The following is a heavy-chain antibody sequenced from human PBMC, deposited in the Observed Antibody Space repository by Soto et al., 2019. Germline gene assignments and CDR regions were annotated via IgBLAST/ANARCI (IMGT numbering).Heavy chain of an antibody. CDR1: GYTFTSYD. D-gene: IGHD1-20*01. Sequence: ASVKVSCKASGYTFTSYDINWVRQATGQGLEWMGWMNPNRGNTGYAQKFQGRVTMTRNTSISTAYMELSSLRSEDTAVYYCARVLAGITGTYYYYYYMDVWGKGTTVTVSS. CDR3: ARVLAGITGTYYYYYYMDV. V-gene: IGHV1-8*01. CDR2: MNPNRGNT. J-gene: IGHJ6*03.